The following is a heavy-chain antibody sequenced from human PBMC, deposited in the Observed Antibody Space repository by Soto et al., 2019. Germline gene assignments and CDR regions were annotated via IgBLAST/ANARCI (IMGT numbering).Heavy chain of an antibody. CDR1: GGTFSSYS. CDR3: AREMGRGSRNFDP. CDR2: IIPIFGSP. J-gene: IGHJ5*02. V-gene: IGHV1-69*14. D-gene: IGHD1-26*01. Sequence: QGQLVQSGAEVKKPGSSVKVSCKASGGTFSSYSINWVRQAPGQGLEWVGGIIPIFGSPNYAQKFQGRVTINADRSTTTAYMEMSRLSSEDTAVYYCAREMGRGSRNFDPWGQGTLVAVSS.